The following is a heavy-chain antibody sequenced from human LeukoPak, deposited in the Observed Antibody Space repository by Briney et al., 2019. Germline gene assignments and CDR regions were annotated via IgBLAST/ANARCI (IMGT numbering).Heavy chain of an antibody. CDR1: GYTFTSYD. CDR3: ARTLRGQQLVSPTFDY. Sequence: ASVKVSCTASGYTFTSYDINWVRQAPGQGLEWMGWINPNSGGTNYAQKFQGRVTMTRDMSTSTVYMELSSLRSEDTAVYYCARTLRGQQLVSPTFDYWGQGTLVTVSS. D-gene: IGHD6-13*01. CDR2: INPNSGGT. V-gene: IGHV1-8*02. J-gene: IGHJ4*02.